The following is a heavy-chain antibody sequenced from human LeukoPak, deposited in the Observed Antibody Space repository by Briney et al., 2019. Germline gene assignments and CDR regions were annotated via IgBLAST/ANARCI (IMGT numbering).Heavy chain of an antibody. D-gene: IGHD3-9*01. CDR2: IYYSGST. CDR3: ARLHYDILTGYYPNWFDP. V-gene: IGHV4-39*01. CDR1: GGSISSSSYY. J-gene: IGHJ5*02. Sequence: SETLSLTCTVSGGSISSSSYYWGWIRQPPGKGLEWIGSIYYSGSTYYNPSLKSRVTISVDTSKNQFSLKLSSVTAADTAVYYCARLHYDILTGYYPNWFDPWGQGTMVTVSS.